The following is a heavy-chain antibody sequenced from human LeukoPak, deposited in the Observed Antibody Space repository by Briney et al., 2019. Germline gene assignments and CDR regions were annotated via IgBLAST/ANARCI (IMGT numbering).Heavy chain of an antibody. J-gene: IGHJ5*02. CDR1: GFSYSSYG. CDR2: IWYDGSNK. Sequence: PGGSLRLSCAASGFSYSSYGFHWVRQAPGKGLEWVAIIWYDGSNKYYADSVKGRFTISRDNSKSTLYLQMNSLRAEDTALYYCARVAAGTYWFDPWGQGTLVTVSS. V-gene: IGHV3-33*01. D-gene: IGHD6-13*01. CDR3: ARVAAGTYWFDP.